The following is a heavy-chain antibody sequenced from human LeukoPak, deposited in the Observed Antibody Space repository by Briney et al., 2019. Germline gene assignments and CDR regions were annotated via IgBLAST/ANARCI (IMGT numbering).Heavy chain of an antibody. Sequence: GGSLRLSGAASGFTFSSYAMHWVRQAPGKGLEYVSAINSNGGRTYYANSVKGRFTISRDNSKNTLYLQMGSLRAEDMAVYYCARDAEVSHYYYYYMDVWGKGTTVTVSS. CDR1: GFTFSSYA. D-gene: IGHD4-23*01. V-gene: IGHV3-64*01. CDR3: ARDAEVSHYYYYYMDV. J-gene: IGHJ6*03. CDR2: INSNGGRT.